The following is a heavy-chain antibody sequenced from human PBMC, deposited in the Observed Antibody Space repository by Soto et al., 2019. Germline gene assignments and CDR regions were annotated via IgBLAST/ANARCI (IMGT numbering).Heavy chain of an antibody. CDR3: ARGRGSIAAVYNWFDP. J-gene: IGHJ5*02. V-gene: IGHV4-61*01. CDR1: GGSVSSGSYY. Sequence: KSSETLSLTCTVSGGSVSSGSYYWSWIRQPPGKGLEWIGYIYYSGSTNYNPSLKSRVTISVDTSKNQFSLKLSSVSAADTAVYYCARGRGSIAAVYNWFDPWGQGTLVTVSS. CDR2: IYYSGST. D-gene: IGHD6-13*01.